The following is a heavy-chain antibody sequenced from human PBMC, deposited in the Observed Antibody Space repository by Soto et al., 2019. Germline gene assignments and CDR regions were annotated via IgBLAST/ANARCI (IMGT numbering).Heavy chain of an antibody. Sequence: GGSLRLSCAASGFTFDDYAMHWVRQAPGKGLEWVSGISWNSGSIGYADSVKGRFTISRDNAKNSLYLQMNSLRAEDTALYYCAKDSDILTGYFTYYFDYWGQGTLVTVSS. CDR1: GFTFDDYA. J-gene: IGHJ4*02. CDR2: ISWNSGSI. D-gene: IGHD3-9*01. CDR3: AKDSDILTGYFTYYFDY. V-gene: IGHV3-9*01.